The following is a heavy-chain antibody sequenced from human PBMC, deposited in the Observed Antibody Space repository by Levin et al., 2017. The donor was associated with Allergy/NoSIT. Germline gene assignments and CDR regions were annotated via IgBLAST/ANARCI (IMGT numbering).Heavy chain of an antibody. D-gene: IGHD4-17*01. V-gene: IGHV3-66*02. J-gene: IGHJ5*01. CDR1: GLTVSNNH. CDR2: LYAGGST. Sequence: GESLKISCVASGLTVSNNHMNWVRQAPGKGPEWVSVLYAGGSTYYADSVKGRFTISRDNSKNTLYLQMNSLRAEDTAVYYCARGYGDYVYWFDSWGQGSLVTVSS. CDR3: ARGYGDYVYWFDS.